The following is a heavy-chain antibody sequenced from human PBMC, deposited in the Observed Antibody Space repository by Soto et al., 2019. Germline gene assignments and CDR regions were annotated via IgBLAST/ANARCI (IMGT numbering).Heavy chain of an antibody. CDR2: IDSGGST. J-gene: IGHJ6*02. CDR1: GFTGSSNY. D-gene: IGHD3-3*01. V-gene: IGHV3-53*01. Sequence: LRLSCAASGFTGSSNYMSWVRQAPGKGLEWVSVIDSGGSTYYADSVKGRFTISRDNSKNTLYLQMNSLRAEDTAVYYCARVHDFWSGYYRRSYYYYGMDVWGQGTTVTVSS. CDR3: ARVHDFWSGYYRRSYYYYGMDV.